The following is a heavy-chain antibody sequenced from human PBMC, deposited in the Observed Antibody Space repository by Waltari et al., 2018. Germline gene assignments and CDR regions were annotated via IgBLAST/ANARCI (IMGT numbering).Heavy chain of an antibody. CDR1: GFHFSSYD. CDR3: ARDRGLYGMDV. CDR2: IGTAGDT. V-gene: IGHV3-13*01. J-gene: IGHJ6*02. Sequence: EVQLVESGGGLVQPGGSLRLSCSASGFHFSSYDMHWVRQATGKGLEWVSAIGTAGDTYYPGSVKGRFTISRENAKNSLYLQMNSLRAGDTAVYYCARDRGLYGMDVWGQGTTVTVSS.